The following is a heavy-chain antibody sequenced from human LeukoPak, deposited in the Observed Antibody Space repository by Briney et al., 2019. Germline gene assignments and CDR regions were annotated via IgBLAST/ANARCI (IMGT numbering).Heavy chain of an antibody. D-gene: IGHD5-18*01. CDR1: GFTLSSYW. CDR2: MSCDGSTT. J-gene: IGHJ3*02. V-gene: IGHV3-74*01. Sequence: GGSLRLSCAASGFTLSSYWMHWVRQVPGKGPVWVSRMSCDGSTTNYADSVKGRFTISRDNAKNTLYLQMDSLGAEDTDVYYCARAGYTKRNDFDIWGQGTMVTVSS. CDR3: ARAGYTKRNDFDI.